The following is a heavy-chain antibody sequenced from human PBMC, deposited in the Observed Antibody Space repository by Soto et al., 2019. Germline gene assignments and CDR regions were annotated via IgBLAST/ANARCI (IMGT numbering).Heavy chain of an antibody. CDR2: IIPILGIA. Sequence: SVKVSCTACGGTFSSYTISWVRQAPGQGLEWMGRIIPILGIANYAQKFQGRVTITADKSTSTAYMELSSLRSEDTAVYYCARSLGYCSGGSCPFDYWGQGTLVTVSS. J-gene: IGHJ4*02. CDR1: GGTFSSYT. CDR3: ARSLGYCSGGSCPFDY. D-gene: IGHD2-15*01. V-gene: IGHV1-69*02.